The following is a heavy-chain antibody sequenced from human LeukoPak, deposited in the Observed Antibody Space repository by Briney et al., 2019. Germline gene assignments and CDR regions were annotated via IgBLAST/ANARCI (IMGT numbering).Heavy chain of an antibody. CDR1: GFTSIAYA. CDR2: ISGGGVTT. Sequence: GGSLRLSCVGSGFTSIAYALTWARQAPGKGLEWVSGISGGGVTTYYADSVKGRFTISRDNSKNTLYLQMNSLRADDTAIYYCARNQQLGGHSYYYYGMDAWGQGTTVTVSS. CDR3: ARNQQLGGHSYYYYGMDA. J-gene: IGHJ6*02. V-gene: IGHV3-23*01. D-gene: IGHD3-16*01.